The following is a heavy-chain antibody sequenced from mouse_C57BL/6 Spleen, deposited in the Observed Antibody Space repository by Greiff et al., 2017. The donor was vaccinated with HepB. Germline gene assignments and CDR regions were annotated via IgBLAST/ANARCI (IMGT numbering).Heavy chain of an antibody. Sequence: VQLKQSGPVLVKPGASVKMSCKASGYTFTDYYMNWVKQSHGKSLEWIGVINPYNGGTSYNQKFKGKATLTVDKSSSTAYMELNSLTSEDSAVYYCARHYDYDAPHFDYWGQGTTLTVSS. D-gene: IGHD2-4*01. J-gene: IGHJ2*01. CDR2: INPYNGGT. CDR1: GYTFTDYY. CDR3: ARHYDYDAPHFDY. V-gene: IGHV1-19*01.